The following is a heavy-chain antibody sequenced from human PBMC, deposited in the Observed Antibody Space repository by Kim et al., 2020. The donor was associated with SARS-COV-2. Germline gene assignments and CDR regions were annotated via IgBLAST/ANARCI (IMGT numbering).Heavy chain of an antibody. V-gene: IGHV3-30-3*01. CDR1: GFTFSSYA. J-gene: IGHJ4*02. CDR3: ARDDYDILTGASY. Sequence: GGSLRLSCAASGFTFSSYAMHWVRQAPGKGLEWVAVISYDGSNKYYADSVKGRFTISRDNSKNTLYLQMNSLRAEDTAVYYCARDDYDILTGASYWGQGTLVTVSS. D-gene: IGHD3-9*01. CDR2: ISYDGSNK.